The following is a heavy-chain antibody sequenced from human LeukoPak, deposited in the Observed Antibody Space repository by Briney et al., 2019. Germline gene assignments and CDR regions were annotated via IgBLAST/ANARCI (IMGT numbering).Heavy chain of an antibody. Sequence: GASVKVSCKASGYTFTIYGISWVRQAPGQGLEWMGWISAYNGNTNYAQKLQGRVTMTTDTSTSTAYMELRSLRSDDTAVYYCARAGGGGDCYSQSCYYYGMDVWGQGTTVTVSS. D-gene: IGHD2-21*02. CDR1: GYTFTIYG. J-gene: IGHJ6*02. CDR3: ARAGGGGDCYSQSCYYYGMDV. CDR2: ISAYNGNT. V-gene: IGHV1-18*01.